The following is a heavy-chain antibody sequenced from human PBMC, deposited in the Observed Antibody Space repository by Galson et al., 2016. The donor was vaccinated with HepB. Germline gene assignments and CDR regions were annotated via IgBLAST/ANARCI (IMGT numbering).Heavy chain of an antibody. Sequence: SLRLSCAASGFSFSGSWMSWVRQAPGKGLECVANINDHGGTKYYADSVKGRFTVSRDNAKSSLYLQMNSLRDDDTAVYYCVRDGGWYAWFDPWGQGTLVTFSS. D-gene: IGHD6-19*01. CDR2: INDHGGTK. CDR3: VRDGGWYAWFDP. CDR1: GFSFSGSW. V-gene: IGHV3-7*03. J-gene: IGHJ5*02.